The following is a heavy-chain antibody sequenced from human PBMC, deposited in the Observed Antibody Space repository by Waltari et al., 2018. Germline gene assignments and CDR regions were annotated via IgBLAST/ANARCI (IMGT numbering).Heavy chain of an antibody. CDR2: IYYSGRT. J-gene: IGHJ4*02. CDR1: GGSISSHY. CDR3: ARGIRPGNCSGGSCYPALDY. Sequence: QVQLQESGPGLVKPSETLSLTCTVSGGSISSHYWSWIRQPQGKGLEWIWDIYYSGRTHDNPPLKSRVTISVDTSKNQFSLKLSSVTAADTAVYYCARGIRPGNCSGGSCYPALDYWGQGTLVTVSS. V-gene: IGHV4-59*11. D-gene: IGHD2-15*01.